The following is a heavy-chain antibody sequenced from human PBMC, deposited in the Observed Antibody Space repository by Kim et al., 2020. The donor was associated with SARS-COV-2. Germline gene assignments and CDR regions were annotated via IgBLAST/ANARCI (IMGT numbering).Heavy chain of an antibody. V-gene: IGHV3-53*01. D-gene: IGHD2-2*03. CDR2: LYSGGDT. J-gene: IGHJ6*02. CDR3: ARDLMDPVYYYYNGMDV. CDR1: GLAVSTSY. Sequence: GGSLRLSCAVSGLAVSTSYMSWVRQAPGKGLEWVSVLYSGGDTYYGDSVKGRFTVSRDDSKNILYLQMNSLRADDTAIYYCARDLMDPVYYYYNGMDVWGQGTTVIVSS.